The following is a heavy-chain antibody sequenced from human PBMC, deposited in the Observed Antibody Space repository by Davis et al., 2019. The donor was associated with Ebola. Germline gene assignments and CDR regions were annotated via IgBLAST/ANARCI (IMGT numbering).Heavy chain of an antibody. V-gene: IGHV4-4*07. D-gene: IGHD6-19*01. Sequence: PSETLSLTCTVSGGSISSYYWSWIRQPAGRGLEWIGRIYTTGSTNYNPSLKSRVTMSVDTSKNQFSLKLTSVTAADTAIYYCARDDYNRAWYVSLWGPGTLVTVSS. J-gene: IGHJ4*02. CDR3: ARDDYNRAWYVSL. CDR1: GGSISSYY. CDR2: IYTTGST.